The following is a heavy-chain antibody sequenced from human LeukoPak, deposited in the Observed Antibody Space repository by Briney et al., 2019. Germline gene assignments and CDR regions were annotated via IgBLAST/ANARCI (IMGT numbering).Heavy chain of an antibody. Sequence: PSETLSLTCTVSGGSISSSSYYWGWIRQPPGKGLEWIGSIYYSGSTYYNPSLKSRVTISVDTSKNQFSLKLSSVTAADTAVCYCARVIAVAGPYYFDYWGQGTLVTVSS. CDR3: ARVIAVAGPYYFDY. V-gene: IGHV4-39*01. CDR1: GGSISSSSYY. CDR2: IYYSGST. J-gene: IGHJ4*02. D-gene: IGHD6-19*01.